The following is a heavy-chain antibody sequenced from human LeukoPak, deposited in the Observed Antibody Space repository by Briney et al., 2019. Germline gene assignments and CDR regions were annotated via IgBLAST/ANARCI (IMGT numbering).Heavy chain of an antibody. CDR1: GGIFSSYV. CDR3: ARVRYYYDSSGYYALDY. J-gene: IGHJ4*02. CDR2: IIPIVGTA. V-gene: IGHV1-69*01. D-gene: IGHD3-22*01. Sequence: ASVMVSCKATGGIFSSYVISWERQAPGQWLEWMGGIIPIVGTANYAQKFQGRVTITADESTSTAYMELSSLRSEDTAVYYCARVRYYYDSSGYYALDYWGQGTLVTVSS.